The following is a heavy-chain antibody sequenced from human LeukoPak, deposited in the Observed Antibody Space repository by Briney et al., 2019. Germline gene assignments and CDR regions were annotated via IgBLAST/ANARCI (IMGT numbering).Heavy chain of an antibody. CDR1: GYTFTSYG. CDR2: ISAYNGNT. D-gene: IGHD3-3*01. CDR3: ARDPSYDFWSGYQNWFDP. J-gene: IGHJ5*02. Sequence: RASVKVSCKASGYTFTSYGISWVRQAPGQGLEWMGWISAYNGNTNYAQKLQGRVTMTTDTSTSTAYMELRSLRSDDTAVYYCARDPSYDFWSGYQNWFDPWGQGTLVTVSS. V-gene: IGHV1-18*01.